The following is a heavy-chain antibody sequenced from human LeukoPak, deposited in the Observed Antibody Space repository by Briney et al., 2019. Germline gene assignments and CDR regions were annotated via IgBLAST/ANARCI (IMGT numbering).Heavy chain of an antibody. J-gene: IGHJ4*02. V-gene: IGHV3-20*04. Sequence: PGGSLRLSCVDSGFTFDDYGMSWVRQAPGKGLEWVSGINWDGGSTFYSDSVKGRFTISRDNAKNTLYLQMNSLTVEDTAVYYCARVPTNSYGFGQWGQGSLVTVSS. D-gene: IGHD5-18*01. CDR1: GFTFDDYG. CDR2: INWDGGST. CDR3: ARVPTNSYGFGQ.